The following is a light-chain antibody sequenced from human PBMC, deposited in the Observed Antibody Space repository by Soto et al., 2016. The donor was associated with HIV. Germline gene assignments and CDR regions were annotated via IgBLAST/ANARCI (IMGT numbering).Light chain of an antibody. CDR1: QGISSY. J-gene: IGKJ2*01. Sequence: AIRMTQSPSSLSASTGDRDTITCRASQGISSYLAWYQQKPGKAPKLLIYAASTLQSGVPSSFSGRGSGTDFTLTISSLQPEDFATYYCQQTYSSPYTFGQGTKLEIK. CDR2: AAS. V-gene: IGKV1-8*01. CDR3: QQTYSSPYT.